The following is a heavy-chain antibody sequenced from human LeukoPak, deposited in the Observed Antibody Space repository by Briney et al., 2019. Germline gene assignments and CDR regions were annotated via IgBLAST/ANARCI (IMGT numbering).Heavy chain of an antibody. Sequence: PGGSLRLSCAASAFNLSTYEMNWVRQAPGQGLEWVSTISSSSKTKKYADSVKGRFTISGDNANNSLYLQMDSLRAEDTAVYYCATSDWYFKGAFDIWGQGTMVTVSS. CDR1: AFNLSTYE. D-gene: IGHD6-19*01. CDR2: ISSSSKTK. V-gene: IGHV3-48*03. J-gene: IGHJ3*02. CDR3: ATSDWYFKGAFDI.